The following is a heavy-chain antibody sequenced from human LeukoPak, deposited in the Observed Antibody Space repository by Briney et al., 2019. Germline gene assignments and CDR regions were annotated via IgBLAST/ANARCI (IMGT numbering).Heavy chain of an antibody. J-gene: IGHJ4*02. V-gene: IGHV3-21*01. CDR2: ISSSSSYI. CDR1: GFTFSSYS. D-gene: IGHD1-26*01. Sequence: GGSLRLSCAASGFTFSSYSMNWVRQAPGKGLEWVSSISSSSSYIYYADSVKGRFTISRDNAKNSLYLQMNSLRAEDTAVYYCAKDGRVGATIRYFDYWGQGTLVTVSS. CDR3: AKDGRVGATIRYFDY.